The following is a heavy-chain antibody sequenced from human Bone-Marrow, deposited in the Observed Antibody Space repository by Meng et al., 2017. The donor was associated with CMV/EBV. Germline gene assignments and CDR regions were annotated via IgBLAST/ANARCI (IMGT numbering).Heavy chain of an antibody. Sequence: GGSLRLSCAASGFTFSSYWMSWVRQAPRKGLEWVANIKQDGSEKYYVDSVKGRFTISRDNAKNSLYLQMNSLRAEDTAVYYCARWAGYCSSTSCYLWAYYYYYGMDVWGQGTTVTVSS. CDR1: GFTFSSYW. CDR2: IKQDGSEK. CDR3: ARWAGYCSSTSCYLWAYYYYYGMDV. D-gene: IGHD2-2*01. J-gene: IGHJ6*01. V-gene: IGHV3-7*01.